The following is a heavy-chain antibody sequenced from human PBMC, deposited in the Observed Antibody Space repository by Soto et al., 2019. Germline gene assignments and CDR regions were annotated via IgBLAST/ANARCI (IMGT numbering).Heavy chain of an antibody. CDR1: GGSISSYY. Sequence: SEPLSLPGTVSGGSISSYYWSCIRQPAGKGLEWIGRIYTSGSTNYNPSLKSRVTMSVDTSKNQFSLKLSSVTAADTAVYYCARVRRVSNWFDPWGQGTLVTAPQ. J-gene: IGHJ5*02. CDR3: ARVRRVSNWFDP. CDR2: IYTSGST. V-gene: IGHV4-4*07.